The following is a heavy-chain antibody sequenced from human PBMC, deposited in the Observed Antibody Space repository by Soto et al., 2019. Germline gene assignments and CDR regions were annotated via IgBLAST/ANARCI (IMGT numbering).Heavy chain of an antibody. J-gene: IGHJ5*02. Sequence: PGGSLRLSCAASGISFSSYRMNWVRRAPGRGLEWVSSIASHGGYIYYMDSEKGRFTISRDNAKNSLYLQMNSMRAEDAAVYYCARVGVVIPHINGFDPWGQGTLVT. D-gene: IGHD3-3*01. CDR1: GISFSSYR. V-gene: IGHV3-21*01. CDR2: IASHGGYI. CDR3: ARVGVVIPHINGFDP.